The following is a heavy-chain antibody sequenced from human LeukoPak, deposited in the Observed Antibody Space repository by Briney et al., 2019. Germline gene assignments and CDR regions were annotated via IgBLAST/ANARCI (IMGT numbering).Heavy chain of an antibody. V-gene: IGHV4-31*03. CDR2: IFYSGST. CDR1: GGSISSAGYY. J-gene: IGHJ3*02. Sequence: PSETLSLTCTVSGGSISSAGYYWSWIRQHPGKGLEWIGYIFYSGSTYYNPSLKSRVNISADTSQNRFSLKLSSVTAADTAVYYCARVSANAFDIWGQGTMVTVSS. CDR3: ARVSANAFDI.